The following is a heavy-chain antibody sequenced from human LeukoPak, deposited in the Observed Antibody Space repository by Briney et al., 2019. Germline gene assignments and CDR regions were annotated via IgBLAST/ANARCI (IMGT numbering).Heavy chain of an antibody. CDR2: IYHSGSA. Sequence: SETLSLTCAVSGGSVSSTNSWSWVRQSPGKGLEWIGEIYHSGSANYNPSLRSRVTMSLDKSKNQFSLKLSSVTAADTAVYYCARREEISASVDHWGQGTLVAVSS. V-gene: IGHV4-4*02. J-gene: IGHJ4*02. CDR3: ARREEISASVDH. CDR1: GGSVSSTNS. D-gene: IGHD1-26*01.